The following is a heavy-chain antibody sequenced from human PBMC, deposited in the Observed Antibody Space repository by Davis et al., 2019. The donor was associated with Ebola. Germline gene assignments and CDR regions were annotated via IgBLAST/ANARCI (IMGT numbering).Heavy chain of an antibody. CDR2: INHSGST. V-gene: IGHV4-34*01. D-gene: IGHD3-10*01. J-gene: IGHJ5*02. Sequence: SQTLSLTCAVYGGSFRDYFWSWIRQSPGKGLEWIGDINHSGSTNYNASLKSRVTISVDTSKNQFSLKLSSVTAADTAVYYCARLALLWFGELLYSPLAWFDPWGQGTLVTVSS. CDR1: GGSFRDYF. CDR3: ARLALLWFGELLYSPLAWFDP.